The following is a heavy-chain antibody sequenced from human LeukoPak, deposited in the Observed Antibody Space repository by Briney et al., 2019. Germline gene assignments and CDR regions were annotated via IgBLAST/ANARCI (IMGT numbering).Heavy chain of an antibody. CDR3: ARLPAYCSSTSCYYDY. Sequence: SVKVSCKASGGTFGSYAISWVRQAPGQGLEWMGGIFPIFGTANYAQKFQGRVTITADESTSTAYMELSSLRSEDTAVYYCARLPAYCSSTSCYYDYWGQGTLVTVSS. D-gene: IGHD2-2*01. CDR1: GGTFGSYA. V-gene: IGHV1-69*13. J-gene: IGHJ4*02. CDR2: IFPIFGTA.